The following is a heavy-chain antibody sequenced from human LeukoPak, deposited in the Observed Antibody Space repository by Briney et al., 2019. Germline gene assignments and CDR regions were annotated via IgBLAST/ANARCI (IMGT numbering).Heavy chain of an antibody. V-gene: IGHV3-66*01. CDR1: GFSVSSNY. CDR3: AREYRARTGSLDY. D-gene: IGHD3/OR15-3a*01. Sequence: GGSLRLSCAASGFSVSSNYMSWVRQAPGKGLEWVSDIYSGGSTNYTASVKGRFTISRDNSKNTLSLQINSLRAEDTAVYYCAREYRARTGSLDYWGQGTLVTVSS. J-gene: IGHJ4*02. CDR2: IYSGGST.